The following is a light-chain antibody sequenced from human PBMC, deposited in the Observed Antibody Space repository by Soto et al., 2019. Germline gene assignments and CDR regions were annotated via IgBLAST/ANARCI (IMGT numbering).Light chain of an antibody. Sequence: ESVLTQSPVTLSLSPRERATLSCRAGQSVYNNLAWYQQRPGQPPRLLIYDASTRATGISARFSGSGYGTEFTLTISSLQSEDFAVYFCQQCRNWPLTFGGGTQVDIK. V-gene: IGKV3-15*01. CDR2: DAS. CDR1: QSVYNN. J-gene: IGKJ4*01. CDR3: QQCRNWPLT.